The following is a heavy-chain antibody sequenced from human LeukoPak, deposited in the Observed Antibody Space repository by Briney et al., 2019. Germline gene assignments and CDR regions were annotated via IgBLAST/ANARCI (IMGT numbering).Heavy chain of an antibody. D-gene: IGHD3-22*01. J-gene: IGHJ1*01. V-gene: IGHV4-39*01. CDR3: ARRCYYDSTGYFE. CDR2: IYHSGRT. Sequence: SETLSLTCAVSGDYISSSSYYWGWIRQSPGTGLEWLGDIYHSGRTYYNPSLKSRVAISIDTSKNQFSLRLRSMTAADTAVFYCARRCYYDSTGYFEWGRGTLVTVSS. CDR1: GDYISSSSYY.